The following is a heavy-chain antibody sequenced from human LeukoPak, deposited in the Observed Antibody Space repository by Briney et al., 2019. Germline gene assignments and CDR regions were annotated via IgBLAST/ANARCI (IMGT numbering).Heavy chain of an antibody. Sequence: GGSLRLSCAASGFTFSSYWMSWVRRAPGKGLEWVANINQDGSDKDYVDSVKGRFTIFRDNAKNSLYLQMNSLRAEDTAVYYCAELGITMIGGVWGKGTTVTISS. J-gene: IGHJ6*04. CDR3: AELGITMIGGV. CDR1: GFTFSSYW. CDR2: INQDGSDK. V-gene: IGHV3-7*01. D-gene: IGHD3-10*02.